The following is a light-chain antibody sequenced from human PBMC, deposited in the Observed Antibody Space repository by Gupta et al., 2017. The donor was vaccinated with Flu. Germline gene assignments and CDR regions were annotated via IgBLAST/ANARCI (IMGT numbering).Light chain of an antibody. Sequence: AVVPPPPSLTVSPRGTVTLTCGSRTGGVTSGHYPYWLQQKPGQAPRTLMYDTSNKHSWAPARCFGALIGGKAALITSGAQQEEEADDYCLRSYGGAGVFGGGTKLTVL. V-gene: IGLV7-46*01. CDR2: DTS. J-gene: IGLJ3*02. CDR3: LRSYGGAGV. CDR1: TGGVTSGHY.